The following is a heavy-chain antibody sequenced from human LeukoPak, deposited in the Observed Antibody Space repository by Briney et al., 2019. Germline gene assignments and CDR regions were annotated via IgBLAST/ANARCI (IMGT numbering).Heavy chain of an antibody. CDR1: GGSISSYY. J-gene: IGHJ3*02. V-gene: IGHV4-4*07. CDR2: IYTSGST. D-gene: IGHD3-16*01. CDR3: ARGRALRLRPKDAFDI. Sequence: PSETLSLTCTDSGGSISSYYWSWIRQPAGKGLEWIGRIYTSGSTNYNPSLKSRVTMSVDTSKIQLSLKLSSVTAAYTSVYYCARGRALRLRPKDAFDIWGQGTMVTVSS.